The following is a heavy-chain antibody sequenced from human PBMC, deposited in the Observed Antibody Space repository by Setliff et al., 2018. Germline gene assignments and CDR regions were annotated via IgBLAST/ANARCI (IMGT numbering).Heavy chain of an antibody. CDR1: GFTYNNYW. V-gene: IGHV3-7*01. Sequence: PGGPLRLSCGASGFTYNNYWVSWVRQAPGKGLEWLASINPHGSEKYYADSVKGRFTISRDNAKNSLSLQMNNLRTEDTAVYYCFGAGTCSYWGQGTLVTVSS. CDR2: INPHGSEK. D-gene: IGHD3-10*01. J-gene: IGHJ4*02. CDR3: FGAGTCSY.